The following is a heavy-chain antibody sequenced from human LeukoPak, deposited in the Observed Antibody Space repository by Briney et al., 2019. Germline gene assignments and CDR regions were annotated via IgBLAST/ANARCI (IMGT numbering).Heavy chain of an antibody. J-gene: IGHJ6*03. V-gene: IGHV3-33*06. CDR2: IWYDGSNK. CDR1: GFTFSSYG. D-gene: IGHD2-2*01. CDR3: AKTPSSNGNYYYYMDV. Sequence: GRSLRLSCAASGFTFSSYGMHWVRQAPGKGLEWVAVIWYDGSNKYYADSVKGRFTISRDNSKNTLYLQMNSLRAEDTAVYYCAKTPSSNGNYYYYMDVWGKGTTVTVSS.